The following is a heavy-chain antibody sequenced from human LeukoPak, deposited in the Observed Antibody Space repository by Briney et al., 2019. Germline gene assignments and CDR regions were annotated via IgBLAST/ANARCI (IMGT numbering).Heavy chain of an antibody. Sequence: GGSLRLSCAASGFTFSSYSMNWVRQAPGKGLEWVSYITSSSSTIYYADSVKGRFTISRDNAKNSLYLQMNSLRAEDTAVYYCSNSPHSYYYYYGMDVWGQGTTVTVSS. V-gene: IGHV3-48*01. CDR1: GFTFSSYS. J-gene: IGHJ6*02. D-gene: IGHD4-23*01. CDR3: SNSPHSYYYYYGMDV. CDR2: ITSSSSTI.